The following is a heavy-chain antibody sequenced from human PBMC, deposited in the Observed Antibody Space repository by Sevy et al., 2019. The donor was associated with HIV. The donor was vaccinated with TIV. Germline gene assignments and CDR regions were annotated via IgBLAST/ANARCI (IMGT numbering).Heavy chain of an antibody. Sequence: GGSLRLSCAASGFTFSNYGMHWVRQAPGKGLEWVGAIFSDANIKYYVDSVKGRFAISRDNSKNTVYLQMNSLRAEDTAVYSCARESGSKCYFDLWGRGTPVTVSS. CDR1: GFTFSNYG. V-gene: IGHV3-33*01. J-gene: IGHJ2*01. D-gene: IGHD1-26*01. CDR3: ARESGSKCYFDL. CDR2: IFSDANIK.